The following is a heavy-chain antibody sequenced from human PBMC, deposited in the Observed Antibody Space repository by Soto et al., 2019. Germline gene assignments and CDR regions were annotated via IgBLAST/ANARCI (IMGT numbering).Heavy chain of an antibody. CDR1: GFTFSSYA. CDR3: AKTEKAAAQHYYYYGMDV. Sequence: EVQLLESGGGLVQPGGSLRLSCAASGFTFSSYAMSWVRQAPGKGLEWVSAISGSGGSTYYAQSVKGRFTISRDNSKNTLYLQMNSLRAEDTAVYYCAKTEKAAAQHYYYYGMDVWGQGTTVTVSS. CDR2: ISGSGGST. D-gene: IGHD6-13*01. V-gene: IGHV3-23*01. J-gene: IGHJ6*02.